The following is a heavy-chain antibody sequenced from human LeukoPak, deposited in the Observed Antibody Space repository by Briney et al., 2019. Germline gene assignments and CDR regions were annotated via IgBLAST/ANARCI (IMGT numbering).Heavy chain of an antibody. CDR2: IDRDSAT. V-gene: IGHV3-53*01. CDR1: GFTVSSSY. CDR3: AREMTTITRYFRY. Sequence: PGGSLRLSCAASGFTVSSSYMNWVRQAPGKGLEWVSVIDRDSATHYADSVKGRFTISRDNSKNTLYLQMNSLTAEDTAVYYCAREMTTITRYFRYWGQGTLVTVSS. J-gene: IGHJ4*02. D-gene: IGHD5-24*01.